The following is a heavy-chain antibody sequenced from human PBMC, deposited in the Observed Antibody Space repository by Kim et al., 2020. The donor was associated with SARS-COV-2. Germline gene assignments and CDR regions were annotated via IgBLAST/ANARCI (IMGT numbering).Heavy chain of an antibody. V-gene: IGHV3-30-3*01. J-gene: IGHJ4*02. CDR3: AREEWRYSSSSSVDY. CDR1: GFTFSSYA. D-gene: IGHD6-6*01. CDR2: ISYDGSNK. Sequence: GGSLRLSCAASGFTFSSYAMHWVRQAPGKGLEWVAVISYDGSNKYYADSVKGRFTISRDNSKNTLYLQMNSLRAEDTAVYYCAREEWRYSSSSSVDYWGQRTLVTISS.